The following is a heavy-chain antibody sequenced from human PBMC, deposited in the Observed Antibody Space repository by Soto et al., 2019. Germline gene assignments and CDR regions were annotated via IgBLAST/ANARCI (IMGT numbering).Heavy chain of an antibody. V-gene: IGHV4-31*03. CDR3: ASMRCSSTSCYYYYGMDV. Sequence: SETLSLTCTVSGGSISSGGYYWSWIRQHPGKGLEWIGYIYYSGSTYYNPSLKSRVTISVDTSKNQFSLKLNSVTAADTAVYYCASMRCSSTSCYYYYGMDVWGQGTTVTVSS. CDR1: GGSISSGGYY. J-gene: IGHJ6*02. D-gene: IGHD2-2*01. CDR2: IYYSGST.